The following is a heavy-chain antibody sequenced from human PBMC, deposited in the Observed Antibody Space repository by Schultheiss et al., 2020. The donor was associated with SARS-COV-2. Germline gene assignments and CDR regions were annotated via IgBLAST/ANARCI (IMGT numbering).Heavy chain of an antibody. Sequence: SQTLSLTCTVSGGSISSGSYYWSWIRQPAGKGLEWIGRIYTSGSTNYNPSLKSRVTISVDTSKNQFSLKLSSVTAADTAVYYCARDPLGYFDYWGQGTLVTVSS. CDR2: IYTSGST. CDR3: ARDPLGYFDY. V-gene: IGHV4-61*02. CDR1: GGSISSGSYY. J-gene: IGHJ4*02.